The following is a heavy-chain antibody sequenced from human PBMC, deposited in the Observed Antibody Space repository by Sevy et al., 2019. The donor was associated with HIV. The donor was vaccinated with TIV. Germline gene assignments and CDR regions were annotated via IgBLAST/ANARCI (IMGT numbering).Heavy chain of an antibody. Sequence: GGSLRLSCAASGFTFSSYWMSWVRQAPGKGLEWVANIKQDGSEKYYVDSVKGLFTISRDNAKNSLYLQMNSLRAEDTAVYYCARDVGEGGDYYGMDVWGQGTTVTVSS. CDR2: IKQDGSEK. V-gene: IGHV3-7*01. CDR3: ARDVGEGGDYYGMDV. CDR1: GFTFSSYW. J-gene: IGHJ6*02. D-gene: IGHD3-3*01.